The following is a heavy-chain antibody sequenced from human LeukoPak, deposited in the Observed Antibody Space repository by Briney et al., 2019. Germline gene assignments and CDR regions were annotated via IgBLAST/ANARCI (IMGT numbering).Heavy chain of an antibody. CDR3: VSLTPHNDY. V-gene: IGHV3-64D*09. CDR1: GLIFSTYA. J-gene: IGHJ4*02. Sequence: QPGGSLRLSCSASGLIFSTYAMQWVRQAPGKGLEYVSGIGANGDSTYYADSVKGRFIISRDNSKNTLYLQMSSLRADDTALYYCVSLTPHNDYWGQGTLVTVSS. D-gene: IGHD3-9*01. CDR2: IGANGDST.